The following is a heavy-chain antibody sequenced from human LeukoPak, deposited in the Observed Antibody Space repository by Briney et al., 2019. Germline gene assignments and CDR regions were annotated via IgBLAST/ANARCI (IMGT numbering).Heavy chain of an antibody. J-gene: IGHJ4*02. V-gene: IGHV4-39*07. Sequence: SETLSLTCTVSGGSISSSSYYWGWIRQPPGKGLEWIGSIYYSGSTYYNPSLKSRVTISVDTSKNQFSLKLSSVTAADTAVYYCARMTYDSSGYHLRYFDYWGQGTLVTVSS. CDR3: ARMTYDSSGYHLRYFDY. CDR2: IYYSGST. D-gene: IGHD3-22*01. CDR1: GGSISSSSYY.